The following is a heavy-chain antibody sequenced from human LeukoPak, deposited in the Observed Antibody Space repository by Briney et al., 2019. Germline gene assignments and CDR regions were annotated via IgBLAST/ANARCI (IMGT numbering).Heavy chain of an antibody. J-gene: IGHJ6*03. D-gene: IGHD1-1*01. CDR3: AKDFLDNRERPYSMEV. CDR2: ISGIGDST. CDR1: GFTLSIYA. V-gene: IGHV3-23*01. Sequence: GGSLRHSCAASGFTLSIYAMSWLRQAPGKGLEWVSGISGIGDSTYHADSVKGRFTISRDNSQNTLYFQMNSLRAQDTAVYYCAKDFLDNRERPYSMEVWGKGTTVTVSS.